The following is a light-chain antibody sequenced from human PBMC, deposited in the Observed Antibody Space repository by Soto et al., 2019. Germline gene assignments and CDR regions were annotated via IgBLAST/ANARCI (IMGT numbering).Light chain of an antibody. V-gene: IGLV1-40*01. CDR3: QSYGTSLSGLYV. CDR2: DSN. CDR1: SSNIGAGQD. Sequence: QSVLTQPPSVSGAPGQRVTISCTGTSSNIGAGQDVHWYRQLPGAAPKFLISDSNNRASGVPDRFSVSKSGASASLAITGLRAEDEGDYFCQSYGTSLSGLYVFRTGTKLTVL. J-gene: IGLJ1*01.